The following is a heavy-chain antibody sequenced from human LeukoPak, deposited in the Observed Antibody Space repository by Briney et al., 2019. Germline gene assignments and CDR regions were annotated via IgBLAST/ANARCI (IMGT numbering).Heavy chain of an antibody. V-gene: IGHV3-48*02. CDR1: GFTFSSYS. CDR3: ARDLSGRYAFDI. CDR2: ISSSSSTI. D-gene: IGHD3-10*01. J-gene: IGHJ3*02. Sequence: PGGSLRLSCAASGFTFSSYSMIWVRQAPGKGLEWVSYISSSSSTIYYADSVKGRFTISRDNAKNSPYLQMNSLRDEDTAVYYCARDLSGRYAFDISGQGTMVTVSS.